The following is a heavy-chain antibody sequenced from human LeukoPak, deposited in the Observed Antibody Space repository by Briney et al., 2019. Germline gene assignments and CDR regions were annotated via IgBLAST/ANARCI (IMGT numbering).Heavy chain of an antibody. CDR3: TREDRPYCPFAY. Sequence: SGTLPLTCGVSGGSIDITNYWSWVRQAPGKGLEWIGEIAHDGTTNYNPSLRSRVAMSFDRANNQFSLSLTSVTAADTAVYYCTREDRPYCPFAYWGQGVLVTVSS. V-gene: IGHV4-4*02. CDR1: GGSIDITNY. CDR2: IAHDGTT. D-gene: IGHD1-26*01. J-gene: IGHJ4*02.